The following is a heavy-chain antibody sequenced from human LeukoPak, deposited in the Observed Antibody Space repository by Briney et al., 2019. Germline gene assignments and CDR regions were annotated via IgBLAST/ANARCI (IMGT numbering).Heavy chain of an antibody. CDR1: GFTFSSHW. CDR2: INPDGRTK. Sequence: GGSLRLSCVASGFTFSSHWMAWVRQAPGKGLEWVANINPDGRTKFYLDSVKGRLTISRDNAKSSAYLQMNSLRVDDTALYYCARAIDVADYWGQGTLVTVSS. J-gene: IGHJ4*02. CDR3: ARAIDVADY. V-gene: IGHV3-7*01. D-gene: IGHD2-21*01.